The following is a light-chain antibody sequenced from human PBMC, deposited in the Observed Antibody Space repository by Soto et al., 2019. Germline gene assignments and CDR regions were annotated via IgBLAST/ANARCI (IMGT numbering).Light chain of an antibody. V-gene: IGKV3-11*01. CDR3: QQRSNWPSIT. CDR2: DAS. CDR1: QSVSTY. J-gene: IGKJ5*01. Sequence: EIVLTQSPGTLSLSPGERATLSCRASQSVSTYLAWYQQKPGQAPRLLIYDASTRATGIPARFSGSGSGTDFTLTISSLEPEDFAVYYCQQRSNWPSITFGQGTRLEIK.